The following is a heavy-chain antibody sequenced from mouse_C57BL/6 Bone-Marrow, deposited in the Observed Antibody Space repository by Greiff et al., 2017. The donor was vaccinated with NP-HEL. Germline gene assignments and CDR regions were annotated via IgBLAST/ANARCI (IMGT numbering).Heavy chain of an antibody. CDR1: GFNIKDDY. V-gene: IGHV14-4*01. CDR2: IDPENGDT. J-gene: IGHJ3*01. D-gene: IGHD1-1*01. Sequence: EVQLQQSGAELVRPGASVKLSCTASGFNIKDDYMHWVKQRPEQGLEWIGWIDPENGDTESASTFQGKATITAATSSNTAYLQLSSLTSEDTAVYYCTRYYGSSGPWFAYWGQGTLVTVSA. CDR3: TRYYGSSGPWFAY.